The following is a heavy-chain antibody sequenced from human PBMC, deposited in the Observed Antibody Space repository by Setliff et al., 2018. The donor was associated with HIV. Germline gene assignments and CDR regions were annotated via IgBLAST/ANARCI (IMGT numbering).Heavy chain of an antibody. CDR1: GFTFSNYW. Sequence: GKSLKISCAASGFTFSNYWMSWVRQTPGKGLEWVANIKPDGSEKYYVDSVKGRFTISRDNAENSLYLQMNSLRAEDTAVYYCARDYVWGRRAFDIWGPGTMVTVSS. CDR3: ARDYVWGRRAFDI. V-gene: IGHV3-7*01. CDR2: IKPDGSEK. D-gene: IGHD3-16*01. J-gene: IGHJ3*02.